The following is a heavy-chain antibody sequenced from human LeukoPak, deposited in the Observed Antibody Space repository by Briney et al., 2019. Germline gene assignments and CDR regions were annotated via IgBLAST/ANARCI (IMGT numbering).Heavy chain of an antibody. D-gene: IGHD2-2*01. CDR2: IYYSGST. J-gene: IGHJ6*02. CDR3: ARVLGSSATWTDYYYGMDV. CDR1: GGSISSYY. V-gene: IGHV4-59*01. Sequence: SETLSLTCTVSGGSISSYYWSWIRQPPGKGLEWIGYIYYSGSTNYNPSLKGRVTISVDTSKNQFSLKLSSVTAADTAVYYCARVLGSSATWTDYYYGMDVWGQGTTVTVSS.